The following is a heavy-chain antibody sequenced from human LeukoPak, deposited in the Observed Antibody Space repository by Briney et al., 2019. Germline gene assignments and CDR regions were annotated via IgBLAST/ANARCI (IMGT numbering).Heavy chain of an antibody. Sequence: GESLKISCQGSGYSFNSYWIGWVRQMPGKGLEWMGIIYPGDSDTRYSPSSQGQVTISADKSISTAYLQWSSLKASDTAMYYCARTYYYDSSGYSFDYWGQGTLVTVSS. D-gene: IGHD3-22*01. CDR1: GYSFNSYW. J-gene: IGHJ4*02. V-gene: IGHV5-51*01. CDR2: IYPGDSDT. CDR3: ARTYYYDSSGYSFDY.